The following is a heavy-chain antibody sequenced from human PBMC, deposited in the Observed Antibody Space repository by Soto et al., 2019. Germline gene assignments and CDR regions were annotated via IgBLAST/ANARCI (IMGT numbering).Heavy chain of an antibody. CDR3: AKDLKIKWGIRPAAAENY. D-gene: IGHD6-13*01. V-gene: IGHV3-23*01. Sequence: PGGSLRLSCAASGFTFSSYAMSWVRQAPGKGLEWVSAISGSGGSTYYADSVKGRFTISRDNSKNTLYLQMNSLRAEDTAVYYCAKDLKIKWGIRPAAAENYWGQGTLVTVSS. J-gene: IGHJ4*02. CDR2: ISGSGGST. CDR1: GFTFSSYA.